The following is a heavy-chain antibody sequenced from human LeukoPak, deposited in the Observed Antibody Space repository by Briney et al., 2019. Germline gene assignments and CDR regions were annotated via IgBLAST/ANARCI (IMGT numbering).Heavy chain of an antibody. Sequence: SETLSHTCTVSGGSISNYYWSWIRQPPGKGLEWIGYIYYSGSANYNPSLKSRVTISVDTSKNQFSLKLYSVTAADTAVYYCARDPSTYGGYGYYFDYWGQGTLVTVSS. CDR3: ARDPSTYGGYGYYFDY. V-gene: IGHV4-59*01. J-gene: IGHJ4*02. CDR2: IYYSGSA. CDR1: GGSISNYY. D-gene: IGHD5-12*01.